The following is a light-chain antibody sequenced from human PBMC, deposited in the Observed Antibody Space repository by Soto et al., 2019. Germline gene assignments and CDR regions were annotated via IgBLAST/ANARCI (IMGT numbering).Light chain of an antibody. J-gene: IGLJ2*01. Sequence: QSALTQPASVSGSPGQSITISCTGTSSDVGGYNYVSWYQQYPGKAPKLMIYEVSNRPSGASNRFSGSKSGNTASLTISGLQAEDEADYYCSSYTSSSTVLFGGGTKLTVL. CDR2: EVS. CDR1: SSDVGGYNY. CDR3: SSYTSSSTVL. V-gene: IGLV2-14*01.